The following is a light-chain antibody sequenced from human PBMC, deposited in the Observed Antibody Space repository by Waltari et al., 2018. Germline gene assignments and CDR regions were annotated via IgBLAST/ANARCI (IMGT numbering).Light chain of an antibody. V-gene: IGLV1-44*01. CDR2: IDN. CDR3: AVWDDSLNGPV. J-gene: IGLJ2*01. Sequence: QSVLTQPASASGTPGQRVTLSCSGSNSHVGGNTVNWYQQFPATAPKLLIYIDNLRPSGIPDRFSGSKSGTSASLAISGLQSEDEADYYCAVWDDSLNGPVFGGGTKLTVL. CDR1: NSHVGGNT.